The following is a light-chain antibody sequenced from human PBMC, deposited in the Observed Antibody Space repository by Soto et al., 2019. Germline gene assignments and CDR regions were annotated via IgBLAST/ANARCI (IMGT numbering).Light chain of an antibody. V-gene: IGKV3-15*01. CDR2: RAS. Sequence: EIVMTQSPDTLSVSPGERATLSCRASESVNSNLAWYQQKPGQAPRLLIYRASTRATGITARFSGSGSGTEYTLTINRLQSEDFAVYYCQQYNYWPSFGQGTKVDIK. CDR3: QQYNYWPS. J-gene: IGKJ1*01. CDR1: ESVNSN.